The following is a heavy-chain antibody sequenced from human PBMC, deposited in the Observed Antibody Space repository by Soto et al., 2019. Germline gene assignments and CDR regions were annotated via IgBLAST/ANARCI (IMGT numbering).Heavy chain of an antibody. J-gene: IGHJ4*02. CDR1: GGTFSSYA. Sequence: QVQLVQSGAEVKKPGSSVKVSCKASGGTFSSYAISWVRQAPGQGLEWMGGIIPIFGTANYAQKFQGRVTITADESTSTAYMELSGLRSEDTGVDYCARHYYYDSSGLYYFDYWGQGTLVTVSS. V-gene: IGHV1-69*01. D-gene: IGHD3-22*01. CDR3: ARHYYYDSSGLYYFDY. CDR2: IIPIFGTA.